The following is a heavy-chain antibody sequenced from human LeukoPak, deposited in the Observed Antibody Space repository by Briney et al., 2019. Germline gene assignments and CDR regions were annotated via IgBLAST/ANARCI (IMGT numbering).Heavy chain of an antibody. CDR2: IDPSGGTT. CDR1: GYTFTSYD. CDR3: ARVDVHTDAQKY. D-gene: IGHD1-1*01. V-gene: IGHV1-46*01. Sequence: ASVKVSCKASGYTFTSYDINWVRQATGQGLEWMGMIDPSGGTTNYAQKFQGRVTMTRDTSTSTVYMDLSSLRSEDTAVYYCARVDVHTDAQKYWGQGTLVTVSS. J-gene: IGHJ4*02.